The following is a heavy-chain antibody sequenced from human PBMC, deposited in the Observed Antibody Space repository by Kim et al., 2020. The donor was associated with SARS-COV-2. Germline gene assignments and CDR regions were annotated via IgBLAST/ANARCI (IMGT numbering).Heavy chain of an antibody. D-gene: IGHD3-10*01. CDR3: ARDHMEMATINSGSGAFDI. CDR1: GGSISSGGYY. V-gene: IGHV4-31*03. J-gene: IGHJ3*02. Sequence: SETLSLTCTVSGGSISSGGYYWSWIRQHPGKGLEWIGYIYYSGSTYYNPSLKSRVTISVDTSKNQFSLKLSSVTAADTAVYYCARDHMEMATINSGSGAFDIWGQGTMVTVSS. CDR2: IYYSGST.